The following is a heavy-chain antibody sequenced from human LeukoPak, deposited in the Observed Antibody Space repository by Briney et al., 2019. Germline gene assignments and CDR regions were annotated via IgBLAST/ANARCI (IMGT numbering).Heavy chain of an antibody. CDR2: NSGSGGST. CDR1: GFTFSSYA. D-gene: IGHD2-2*01. V-gene: IGHV3-23*01. J-gene: IGHJ4*02. Sequence: GESLRLSCATSGFTFSSYAMSRVRQAPGKGLEWVSPNSGSGGSTYYADSVKGRFTISRDNSKNTLYLQMNSLRAEDTAVYYCAKDAPVNIVVVPAANSWGQGTLVTVSS. CDR3: AKDAPVNIVVVPAANS.